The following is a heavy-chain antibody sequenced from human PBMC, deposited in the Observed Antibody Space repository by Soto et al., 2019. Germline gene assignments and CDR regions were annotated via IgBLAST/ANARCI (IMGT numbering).Heavy chain of an antibody. CDR2: TYYRSKWFN. CDR1: GDSVSTNTVA. CDR3: TRDRAEAGTFYYGMDV. V-gene: IGHV6-1*01. Sequence: QVQLQQSGPGLVKPSQTLSLTCAISGDSVSTNTVAWNWIRQSPSRGLEWLGRTYYRSKWFNDYAGSVTSRITINPDTSKNQFSLQLNSVTPEDTAVYYCTRDRAEAGTFYYGMDVWGQGTTVTVSS. D-gene: IGHD6-19*01. J-gene: IGHJ6*02.